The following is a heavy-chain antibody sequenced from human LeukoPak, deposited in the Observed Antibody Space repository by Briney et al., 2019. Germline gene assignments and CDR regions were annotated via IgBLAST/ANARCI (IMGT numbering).Heavy chain of an antibody. CDR2: IIPILGIA. J-gene: IGHJ4*02. CDR1: GGTFSSYA. V-gene: IGHV1-69*04. Sequence: SVKVSCKASGGTFSSYAISWVRQAPGQGLEWMGRIIPILGIANYAQKFQGRVTITADKSTSTAYMELSSLRSEDTAVYYCARDLETAGGWLSLFDYWGQGTLVTVSS. CDR3: ARDLETAGGWLSLFDY. D-gene: IGHD6-19*01.